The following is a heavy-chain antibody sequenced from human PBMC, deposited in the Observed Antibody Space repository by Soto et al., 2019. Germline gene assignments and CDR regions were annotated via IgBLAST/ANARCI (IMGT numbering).Heavy chain of an antibody. V-gene: IGHV1-69*06. D-gene: IGHD5-18*01. Sequence: QVQLVQSGAEVKKPGSSVKVSCKASGGTFSSYAISWVRQAPGQGLEWMGGIIPIFGTANYAQKFQGRVTITADKSTSTAYMELSSLRSVDTAVYYCASMVDTAMVGYYGMDVWGQGTTVTVSS. CDR3: ASMVDTAMVGYYGMDV. CDR1: GGTFSSYA. CDR2: IIPIFGTA. J-gene: IGHJ6*02.